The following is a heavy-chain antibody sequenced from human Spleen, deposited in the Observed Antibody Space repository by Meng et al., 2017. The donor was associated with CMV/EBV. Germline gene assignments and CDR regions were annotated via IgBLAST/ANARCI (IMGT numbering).Heavy chain of an antibody. CDR3: ARGPKVTFGGVRIWPLEY. J-gene: IGHJ1*01. D-gene: IGHD3-16*01. Sequence: PVSSFAIDWMRQAPGQGGEWMGGVIPILGRASYAQKFQGRDRIITDESTSSAYLDMTSIRSQDTAVYFCARGPKVTFGGVRIWPLEYWGQGTLVTVSS. CDR2: VIPILGRA. V-gene: IGHV1-69*05. CDR1: PVSSFA.